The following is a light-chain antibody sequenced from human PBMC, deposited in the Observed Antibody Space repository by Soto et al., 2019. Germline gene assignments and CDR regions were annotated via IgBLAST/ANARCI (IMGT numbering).Light chain of an antibody. Sequence: QSALTQPPSASGSPGQSVTISCTGTSSDVGGYDYVSWYQQHPGKAPKLMIYEVSKRPSGVPDRFSGSKSGNTASLTVSGLQAEDEADYYCSSYAGSSTYVFATGNKVTV. V-gene: IGLV2-8*01. J-gene: IGLJ1*01. CDR3: SSYAGSSTYV. CDR2: EVS. CDR1: SSDVGGYDY.